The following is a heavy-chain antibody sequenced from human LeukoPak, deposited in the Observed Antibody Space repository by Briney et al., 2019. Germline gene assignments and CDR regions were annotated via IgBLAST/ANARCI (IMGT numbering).Heavy chain of an antibody. D-gene: IGHD6-13*01. Sequence: SETLSLTCTVSGGSISSSSYYWGWIRQPPGKGLEWIGYIYYSGSTNYNPSLKSRVTISVDTSKNQFSLKLSSVTAADTAVYYCARPYYSSSWPDAFDIWGQGTMVTVSS. CDR3: ARPYYSSSWPDAFDI. CDR2: IYYSGST. J-gene: IGHJ3*02. V-gene: IGHV4-61*05. CDR1: GGSISSSSYY.